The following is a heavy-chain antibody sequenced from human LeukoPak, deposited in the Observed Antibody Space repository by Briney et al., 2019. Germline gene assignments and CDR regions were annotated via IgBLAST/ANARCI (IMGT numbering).Heavy chain of an antibody. V-gene: IGHV3-30*18. CDR2: ISYDGSNK. D-gene: IGHD3-3*01. CDR1: GFTFSSYV. J-gene: IGHJ4*02. Sequence: GGSLRLSCAASGFTFSSYVMHWVRQAPGKGLEWVAVISYDGSNKYYADSVKGRFTISRDNSKNTLYLQMNSLRAEDTAVYYCAKDWGLRFLEWLLYFGGQGTLVTVSS. CDR3: AKDWGLRFLEWLLYF.